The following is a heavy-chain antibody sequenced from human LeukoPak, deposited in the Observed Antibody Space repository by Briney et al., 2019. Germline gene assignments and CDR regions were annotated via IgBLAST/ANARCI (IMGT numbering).Heavy chain of an antibody. CDR2: IYHSGST. D-gene: IGHD2-2*01. CDR1: GYSISSGYY. Sequence: PSETLSLTCAVSGYSISSGYYWGWIRQPPGKGLEWIGSIYHSGSTYYNPSLKSRVTISVDTSKNQFSLKLSSVTAADTAVYYCARDRSRVVVVPAARAFDIWGQGTMVTVSS. J-gene: IGHJ3*02. V-gene: IGHV4-38-2*02. CDR3: ARDRSRVVVVPAARAFDI.